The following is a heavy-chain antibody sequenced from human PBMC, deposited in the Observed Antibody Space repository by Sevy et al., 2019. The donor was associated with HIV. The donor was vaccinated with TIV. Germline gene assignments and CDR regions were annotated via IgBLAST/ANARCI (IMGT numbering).Heavy chain of an antibody. CDR1: GYTFTSYG. CDR3: ARVSILSGITIEPYYFDY. D-gene: IGHD3-10*01. CDR2: ISAYNGNT. J-gene: IGHJ4*02. V-gene: IGHV1-18*01. Sequence: ASVKVSCKASGYTFTSYGISWVRQAPGQGLEWMGWISAYNGNTNYPQKLQGRVTMTTDTSTSTAYMELRSLRSYDTAAYYCARVSILSGITIEPYYFDYWGQGTLVTVSS.